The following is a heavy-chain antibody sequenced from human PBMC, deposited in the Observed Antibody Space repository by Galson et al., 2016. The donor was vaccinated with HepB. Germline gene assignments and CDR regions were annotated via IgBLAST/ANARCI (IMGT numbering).Heavy chain of an antibody. V-gene: IGHV4-30-2*06. Sequence: SWIRQSPGKGLECIGYIYHSGTSYYSPSLKRRVTISVDRSKNQFSLKLRSVTAADTAVYYCARAYYDFRSASNYGMDVWGKGTTVIVSS. CDR2: IYHSGTS. CDR3: ARAYYDFRSASNYGMDV. J-gene: IGHJ6*04. D-gene: IGHD3-3*01.